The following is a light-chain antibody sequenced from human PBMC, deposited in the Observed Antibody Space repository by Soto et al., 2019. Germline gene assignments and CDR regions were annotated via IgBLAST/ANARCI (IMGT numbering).Light chain of an antibody. CDR2: AAS. CDR1: QDISSY. J-gene: IGKJ4*01. V-gene: IGKV1-9*01. CDR3: QKYNSAPLT. Sequence: IQVTQSPSSLSASVGDRVTITCRASQDISSYLAWYQQKPGKAPTLLIYAASTLQSGVPSRFSGSGFGTDFTLTISSLQPEDVAAYYCQKYNSAPLTFGGGTKVDIK.